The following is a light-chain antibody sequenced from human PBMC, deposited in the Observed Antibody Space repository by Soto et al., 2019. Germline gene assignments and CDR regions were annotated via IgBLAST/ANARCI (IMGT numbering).Light chain of an antibody. CDR3: MQARQAPRR. J-gene: IGKJ1*01. V-gene: IGKV2-28*01. CDR1: QSLLHSNGNIY. CDR2: LGS. Sequence: DIVLTQSPLSLPVTPGEPASISCRSSQSLLHSNGNIYLDWYLPKPGQSPQLLISLGSIRASGVPDRFSGSGSGTDLTLKITRVEAEDGGVYYCMQARQAPRRCGLGTKGEI.